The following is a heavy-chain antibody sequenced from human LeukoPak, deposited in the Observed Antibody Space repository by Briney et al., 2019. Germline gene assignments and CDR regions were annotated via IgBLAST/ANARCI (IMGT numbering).Heavy chain of an antibody. CDR1: GGSISSYY. J-gene: IGHJ4*02. CDR2: IYYSGST. CDR3: ARKRWNDGTNDY. D-gene: IGHD1-1*01. V-gene: IGHV4-59*01. Sequence: PSETLSLTCTVSGGSISSYYWSWIRQPPGKGLEWIGYIYYSGSTNYNPSLKSRVTISVDTSKNQFSLKLSSVTAADTAVYYCARKRWNDGTNDYWGQGTLVTVSS.